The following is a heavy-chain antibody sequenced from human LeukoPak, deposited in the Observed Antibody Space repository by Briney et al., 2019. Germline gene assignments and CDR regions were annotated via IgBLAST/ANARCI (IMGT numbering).Heavy chain of an antibody. CDR3: ARVGGIGPTTPDY. CDR1: GGSFSGYY. Sequence: KPSETLSLTCAVYGGSFSGYYWSWIRQPPGKGLEWIGEINHSGSTNYNPSLKSRVTISVDTSKNQFSLKLSSVTAADTAVYYCARVGGIGPTTPDYWGQGTLVTVSS. CDR2: INHSGST. D-gene: IGHD3-16*01. V-gene: IGHV4-34*01. J-gene: IGHJ4*02.